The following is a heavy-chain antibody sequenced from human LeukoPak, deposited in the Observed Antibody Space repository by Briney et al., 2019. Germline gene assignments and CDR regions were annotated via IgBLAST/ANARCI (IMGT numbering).Heavy chain of an antibody. CDR2: INPNSGGT. V-gene: IGHV1-2*02. CDR1: GYTSTGYY. Sequence: WASVKVSCKASGYTSTGYYIHWVRQAPGQGLEWMGWINPNSGGTNYAQKFQGRVTMTRDTSISTAYMELSRLRSDDTAVYYCARVAYSSSAVHWFDPWGQGTLVTVFS. J-gene: IGHJ5*02. D-gene: IGHD6-6*01. CDR3: ARVAYSSSAVHWFDP.